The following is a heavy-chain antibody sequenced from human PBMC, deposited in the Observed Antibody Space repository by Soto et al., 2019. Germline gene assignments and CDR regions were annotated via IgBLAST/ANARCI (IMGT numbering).Heavy chain of an antibody. CDR3: ARVGPGSSWYYFDY. V-gene: IGHV3-74*01. D-gene: IGHD6-13*01. J-gene: IGHJ4*02. Sequence: PGGSLRLSCAASGFTFSSYWMHWVRQAPGKGLVWVSRINSDGSSTSYADSVKGRFTISRDNAKNTLYLQMNSLRAEDTAVYYCARVGPGSSWYYFDYWGQGTLVTVSS. CDR2: INSDGSST. CDR1: GFTFSSYW.